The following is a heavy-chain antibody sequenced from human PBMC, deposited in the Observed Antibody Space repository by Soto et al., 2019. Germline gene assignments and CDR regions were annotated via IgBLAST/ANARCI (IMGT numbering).Heavy chain of an antibody. J-gene: IGHJ6*02. V-gene: IGHV3-21*06. D-gene: IGHD3-10*01. Sequence: EVQLVESGGGLVKPGGSLRLSCAASGFTFSSNSMNWVRQAPGKGLEWVSSISSGSSYIYYADSVKGRFTISRDNAKNSPYLQMNSLRAEDTAVYYCARSSGGSGKLWNYYGMDVWGQGTTVTVSS. CDR3: ARSSGGSGKLWNYYGMDV. CDR2: ISSGSSYI. CDR1: GFTFSSNS.